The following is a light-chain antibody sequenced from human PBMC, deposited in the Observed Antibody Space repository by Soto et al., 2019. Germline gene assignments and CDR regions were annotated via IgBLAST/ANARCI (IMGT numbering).Light chain of an antibody. CDR3: QQQGT. CDR2: AAS. CDR1: RSLSSSY. V-gene: IGKV3-20*01. J-gene: IGKJ2*01. Sequence: EIVLTQSPGTLSLSPGERATLSCRASRSLSSSYVVWYQQKPGQAPRLLIYAASRTATGIPDRFSGSGSATEYTLTISRFEPEDFAVYYCQQQGTFGQGTKLEIK.